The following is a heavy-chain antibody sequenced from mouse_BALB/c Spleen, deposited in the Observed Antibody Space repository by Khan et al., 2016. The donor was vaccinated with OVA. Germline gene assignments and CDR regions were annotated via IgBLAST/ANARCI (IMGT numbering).Heavy chain of an antibody. CDR2: ILYSGST. D-gene: IGHD2-14*01. Sequence: EVQLQESGPSLVKPSQTLSLTCSVTGDSITSGYWCWIRKFPGHKLEYMGYILYSGSTYYNPSLNSRISITRHTSQNQYYLQLNSVTTEDTATYYCARATYRYACAYWGQGTLVTVSA. V-gene: IGHV3-8*02. CDR3: ARATYRYACAY. J-gene: IGHJ3*01. CDR1: GDSITSGY.